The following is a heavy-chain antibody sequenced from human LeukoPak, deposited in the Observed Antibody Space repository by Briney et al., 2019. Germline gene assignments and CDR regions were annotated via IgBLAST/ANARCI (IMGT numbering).Heavy chain of an antibody. J-gene: IGHJ4*02. D-gene: IGHD1-1*01. CDR2: IKQDGSEK. CDR1: GFTFSSYW. CDR3: ARDKLVELEYYFDY. V-gene: IGHV3-7*01. Sequence: GGSLRLSCAASGFTFSSYWMSWVRQAPGKGLEWVANIKQDGSEKYYVDSVKGRFTISRDNAKNSLYLQMNSLRAEDTAVYYCARDKLVELEYYFDYWGQGTLVTVSS.